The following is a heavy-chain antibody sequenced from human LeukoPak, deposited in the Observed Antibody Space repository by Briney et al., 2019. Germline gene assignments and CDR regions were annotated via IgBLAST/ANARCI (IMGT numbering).Heavy chain of an antibody. Sequence: PETLSLACTVSGGSISSSSYYWGWIRQPPGKGLEWIGSIYYSGSTYYNPSLKSRVTISVDTSKNQFSLKLSSVTAADTAVYYCATHDYSNYRLDYWGQGTLVTVSS. CDR1: GGSISSSSYY. D-gene: IGHD4-11*01. J-gene: IGHJ4*02. V-gene: IGHV4-39*01. CDR2: IYYSGST. CDR3: ATHDYSNYRLDY.